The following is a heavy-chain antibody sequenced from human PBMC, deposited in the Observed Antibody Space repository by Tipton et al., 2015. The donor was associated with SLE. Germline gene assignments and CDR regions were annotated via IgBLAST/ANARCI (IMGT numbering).Heavy chain of an antibody. J-gene: IGHJ5*02. Sequence: TLSLTCTVSGASISGGGYSWNWIRQPPGKGLEWIGYIYHSGNTKYNPSLKSRLTISVDTSKNQFSLKLSSVTAADTAVYFCAKNRRWFDPWGQGTLVTVSS. CDR1: GASISGGGYS. CDR2: IYHSGNT. CDR3: AKNRRWFDP. V-gene: IGHV4-30-2*01.